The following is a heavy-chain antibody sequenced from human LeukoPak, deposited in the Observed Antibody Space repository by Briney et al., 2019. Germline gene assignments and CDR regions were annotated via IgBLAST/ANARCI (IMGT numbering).Heavy chain of an antibody. CDR3: VTDLSGYIYGDRSDY. CDR2: IGSGGSPI. Sequence: PGGSLRLSCAASGFTFSHFFMNWIRQAPGKGLECVSYIGSGGSPIYYADSVKGRFTISRDDAKNSLYLQMNSLRAEDTAVYFCVTDLSGYIYGDRSDYWGQGTLVTVSS. V-gene: IGHV3-11*01. D-gene: IGHD5-18*01. CDR1: GFTFSHFF. J-gene: IGHJ4*02.